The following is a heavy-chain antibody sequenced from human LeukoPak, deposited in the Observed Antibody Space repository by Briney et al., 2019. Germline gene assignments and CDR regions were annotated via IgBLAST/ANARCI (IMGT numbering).Heavy chain of an antibody. Sequence: GGSLRLSCAASGFTFSSYGMHWVRQAPGKGLEWVAVISYDGSNKYYADSVKGRFTISRDNSKNTLYLQMNSPRAEDTAVYYCAKDGSDRGGYFDYWGQGTLVTVSS. CDR1: GFTFSSYG. J-gene: IGHJ4*02. D-gene: IGHD3-10*01. V-gene: IGHV3-30*18. CDR3: AKDGSDRGGYFDY. CDR2: ISYDGSNK.